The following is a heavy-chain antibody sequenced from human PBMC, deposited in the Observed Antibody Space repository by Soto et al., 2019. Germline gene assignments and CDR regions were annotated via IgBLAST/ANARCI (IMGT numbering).Heavy chain of an antibody. CDR3: AINTRYDSSGYYWVAAFDI. CDR1: GYTFTSYY. Sequence: ASVKVSCKASGYTFTSYYMHWVRQAPGQGLEWMGIINPSGGSTSYAQKFQGRVTMTRDTSTSTVYMELSSLRSEDTAVYYCAINTRYDSSGYYWVAAFDIWGQGTMVTVSS. V-gene: IGHV1-46*01. CDR2: INPSGGST. J-gene: IGHJ3*02. D-gene: IGHD3-22*01.